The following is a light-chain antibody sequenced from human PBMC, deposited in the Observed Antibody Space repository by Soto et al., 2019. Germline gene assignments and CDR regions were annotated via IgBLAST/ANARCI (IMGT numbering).Light chain of an antibody. J-gene: IGLJ1*01. CDR1: SSDVGSYNL. CDR2: EGT. CDR3: CSYAGSSTFV. Sequence: QSALTQPASVSGSPGQSITISCTGTSSDVGSYNLVSWYQQHPGKAPKIVSYEGTERPSGVSDRFSGSKSGNTASLTISGLQPEDEADYYCCSYAGSSTFVFGIGTKVTVL. V-gene: IGLV2-23*01.